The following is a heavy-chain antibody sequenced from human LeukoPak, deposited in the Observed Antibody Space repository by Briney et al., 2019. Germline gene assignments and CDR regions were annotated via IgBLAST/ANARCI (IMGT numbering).Heavy chain of an antibody. CDR1: RFTFSNYA. Sequence: VASLRLSSAASRFTFSNYAMSSVRQAPGHGLELVSAITGSGGNTYYADSLKGRFTISRDNSKNTLDPQMNSLIAEHPALYYCAQWGDFDVLTGYYVPDFWGQGTLVTVSS. V-gene: IGHV3-23*01. J-gene: IGHJ4*02. CDR3: AQWGDFDVLTGYYVPDF. D-gene: IGHD3-9*01. CDR2: ITGSGGNT.